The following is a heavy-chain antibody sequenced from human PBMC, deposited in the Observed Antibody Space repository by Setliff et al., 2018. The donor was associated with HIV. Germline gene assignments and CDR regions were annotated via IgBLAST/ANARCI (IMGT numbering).Heavy chain of an antibody. CDR3: TKGVQSLRPYYFDS. CDR1: GFTFDDYG. V-gene: IGHV3-20*04. D-gene: IGHD4-17*01. Sequence: GGSLRLSCAASGFTFDDYGMSWVRQAPGKGLEWVSGINWNGGSTGYADSVMGRFTISRDNSKNTLYPQMNSLRVEDTAIYYCTKGVQSLRPYYFDSWGQGALVTVS. CDR2: INWNGGST. J-gene: IGHJ4*02.